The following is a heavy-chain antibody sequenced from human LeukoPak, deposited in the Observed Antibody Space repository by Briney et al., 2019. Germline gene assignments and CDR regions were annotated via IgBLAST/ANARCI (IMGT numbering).Heavy chain of an antibody. CDR2: ITWNSHSI. D-gene: IGHD2-2*01. Sequence: GGSLRLSCAASGFTFSSYAMSWVRQAPGKGLEWVSGITWNSHSIAYADSAKGRFTISRDNAKNSLYLQMNSLRAEDTALYYCAKDISVGIVAEPVAMVSPLDVWGQGTMVTVSS. CDR1: GFTFSSYA. V-gene: IGHV3-9*01. J-gene: IGHJ3*01. CDR3: AKDISVGIVAEPVAMVSPLDV.